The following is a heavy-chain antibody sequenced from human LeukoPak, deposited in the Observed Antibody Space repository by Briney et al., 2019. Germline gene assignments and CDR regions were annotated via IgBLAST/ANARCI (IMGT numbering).Heavy chain of an antibody. V-gene: IGHV4-34*01. CDR3: ARTSTVTSHLDY. J-gene: IGHJ4*02. Sequence: PSETLSLTCAVYGGSFSGHYWSWIRQPPGKGLEWIGEINHSGSTNYNPSLKSRVTISVDTSKNQFSLKLSSVTAADTAVYYCARTSTVTSHLDYWGQGTLVTVSS. CDR2: INHSGST. D-gene: IGHD4-17*01. CDR1: GGSFSGHY.